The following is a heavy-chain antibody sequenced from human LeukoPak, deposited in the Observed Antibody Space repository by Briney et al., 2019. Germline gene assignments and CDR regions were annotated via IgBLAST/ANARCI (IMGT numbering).Heavy chain of an antibody. V-gene: IGHV3-66*01. D-gene: IGHD3-10*01. J-gene: IGHJ4*02. CDR1: GFTVSSNY. CDR2: IYSGGST. CDR3: AREVGYYYGSGSSYYFDY. Sequence: GGSLRLSCAASGFTVSSNYMSWVRQAPGKGLEWVSVIYSGGSTYYADSVKGRFTISRDNSKNSLYLQMNSLRAEDTAVYYCAREVGYYYGSGSSYYFDYWGQGTLVTVSS.